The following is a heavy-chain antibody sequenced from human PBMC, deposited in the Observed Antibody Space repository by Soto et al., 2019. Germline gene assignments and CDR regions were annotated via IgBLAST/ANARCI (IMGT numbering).Heavy chain of an antibody. V-gene: IGHV3-23*01. D-gene: IGHD2-2*01. J-gene: IGHJ4*02. CDR3: AKGSIVAGAIRYDLDY. CDR1: GFTFSNYD. CDR2: ISGRGSST. Sequence: EVQLLNSGGGLVQPGGSLRLSCAASGFTFSNYDMSWVRQAPGKGLEWVSAISGRGSSTYYADSVKGRFTISRDDSKNTAYLQMNSLRAEDTAVYYCAKGSIVAGAIRYDLDYWGQGTLVTVSS.